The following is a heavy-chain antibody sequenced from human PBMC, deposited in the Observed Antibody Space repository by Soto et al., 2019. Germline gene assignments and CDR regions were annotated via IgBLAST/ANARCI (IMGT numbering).Heavy chain of an antibody. CDR3: ARFMITFGGVIVNYFDY. J-gene: IGHJ4*02. CDR2: IYYSGST. CDR1: GGSISSGGYY. D-gene: IGHD3-16*02. Sequence: NPSETLSLTCTVSGGSISSGGYYWSWIRQHPGKGLEWIGYIYYSGSTYYNPSLKSRVTISVDTSKNQFSLKLSSVTAADTAVYYCARFMITFGGVIVNYFDYWGQGTLVTVSS. V-gene: IGHV4-31*03.